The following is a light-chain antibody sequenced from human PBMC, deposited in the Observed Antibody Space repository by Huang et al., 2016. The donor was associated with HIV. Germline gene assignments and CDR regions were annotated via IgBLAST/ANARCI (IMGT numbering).Light chain of an antibody. J-gene: IGKJ2*01. CDR3: LQTNSFPYT. V-gene: IGKV1D-12*01. CDR2: AAS. Sequence: DIQMTQSPSSVTASVGDRVTITCRASQGIDSWLAWYQQRPGKAPKVLIYAASSLQGGAPSRFSGSGSGTDFSLTINTLQPEDFATYYCLQTNSFPYTFGQGTNLEI. CDR1: QGIDSW.